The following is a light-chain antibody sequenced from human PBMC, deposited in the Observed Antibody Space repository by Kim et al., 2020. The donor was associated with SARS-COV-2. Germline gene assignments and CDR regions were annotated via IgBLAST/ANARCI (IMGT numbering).Light chain of an antibody. Sequence: DIQMTQSPSSLSASVGDRVTITCRASRNINTFVNWYQKKPGKAPSLLIFHASRLQSGVPSRFSGSGSGTEFSVTISSLQPEDFATYFCQESYITPYTFGQGTKLEI. CDR3: QESYITPYT. J-gene: IGKJ2*01. V-gene: IGKV1-39*01. CDR1: RNINTF. CDR2: HAS.